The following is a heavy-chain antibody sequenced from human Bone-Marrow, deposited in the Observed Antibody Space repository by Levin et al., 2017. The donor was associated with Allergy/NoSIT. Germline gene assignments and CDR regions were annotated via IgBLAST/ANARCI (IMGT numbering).Heavy chain of an antibody. CDR3: TTDRVRHGDFGTFYYYGMDV. CDR2: VKSKSDGATI. J-gene: IGHJ6*02. Sequence: SCVASGFSITNDWMSWVRQAPGKGLEWVGRVKSKSDGATIVYAAPVKGRFTISRDASKNALYLQMSSLKSEDTAKYYCTTDRVRHGDFGTFYYYGMDVWGQGTTVTVSS. D-gene: IGHD1-14*01. CDR1: GFSITNDW. V-gene: IGHV3-15*01.